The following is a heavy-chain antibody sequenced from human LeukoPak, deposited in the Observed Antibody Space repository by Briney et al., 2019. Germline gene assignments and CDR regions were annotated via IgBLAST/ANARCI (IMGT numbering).Heavy chain of an antibody. D-gene: IGHD6-13*01. CDR3: ARDRVAAAGPRSFDY. Sequence: SETLSLTCTVSGGSISSGSYYWGWIRQPPGKGLEWIGEIYHSGSTNYNPSLKSRVTISVDKSKNQFSLKLSSVTAADTAVYYCARDRVAAAGPRSFDYWGQGTLVTVSS. V-gene: IGHV4-39*07. J-gene: IGHJ4*02. CDR1: GGSISSGSYY. CDR2: IYHSGST.